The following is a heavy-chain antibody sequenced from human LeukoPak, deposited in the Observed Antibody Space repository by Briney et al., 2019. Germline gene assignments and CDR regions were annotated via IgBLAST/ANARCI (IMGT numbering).Heavy chain of an antibody. CDR2: INPNTGGT. CDR1: GYTFTRYY. J-gene: IGHJ4*02. V-gene: IGHV1-2*02. CDR3: ARDVLLAVPALDY. D-gene: IGHD6-19*01. Sequence: ASVTVSFMASGYTFTRYYMHWVRQAPGRGLEWMGWINPNTGGTNYAQKFQGRVTMTRDTSISTAYMELSSLRSDDTAMYYCARDVLLAVPALDYWGQGTLVTVSS.